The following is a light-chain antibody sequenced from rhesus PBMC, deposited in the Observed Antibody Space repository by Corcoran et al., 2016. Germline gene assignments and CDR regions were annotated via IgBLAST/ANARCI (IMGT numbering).Light chain of an antibody. V-gene: IGKV1-36*02. CDR1: QGISDY. Sequence: DIQMTQSPSSLSASVGDRVTITCRASQGISDYLSRYQQKPGKAPKRLIYAASSVESGVPSRFSGSGSWTDFTLTISSLQPEEFAAYYCLQGYSTPLTFGGGTKVEIK. CDR2: AAS. CDR3: LQGYSTPLT. J-gene: IGKJ4*01.